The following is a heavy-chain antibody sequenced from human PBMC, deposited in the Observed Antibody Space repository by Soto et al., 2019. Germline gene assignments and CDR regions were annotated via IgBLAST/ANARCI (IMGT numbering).Heavy chain of an antibody. D-gene: IGHD6-13*01. J-gene: IGHJ4*02. V-gene: IGHV4-61*01. CDR1: GRSVSSGSYY. Sequence: SETLSLTCTVSGRSVSSGSYYWSWIRQPPGKGLEWIGYMYNSGNYDYNPSLKSRVTISVDTSKNQFSLKLNSVTAADTAVYYCACGSSASAYIDYWGQGTLVTVSS. CDR2: MYNSGNY. CDR3: ACGSSASAYIDY.